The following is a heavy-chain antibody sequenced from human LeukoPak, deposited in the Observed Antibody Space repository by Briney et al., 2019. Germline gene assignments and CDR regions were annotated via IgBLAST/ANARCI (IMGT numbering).Heavy chain of an antibody. CDR3: ARVNYYDSSGFYYYYYYMDV. D-gene: IGHD3-22*01. CDR1: GDSISSGDYY. V-gene: IGHV4-61*10. J-gene: IGHJ6*03. Sequence: SETLSLTCTVSGDSISSGDYYWSWIRQPAGKGLEWIGYIYYSGSTNYNPSLKSRVTISIDTSKNQFSLKLSSVTAADTAVYYCARVNYYDSSGFYYYYYYMDVWGKGTTVTISS. CDR2: IYYSGST.